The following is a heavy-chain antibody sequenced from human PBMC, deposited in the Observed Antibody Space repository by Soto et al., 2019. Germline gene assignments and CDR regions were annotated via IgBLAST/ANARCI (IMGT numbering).Heavy chain of an antibody. D-gene: IGHD3-3*01. CDR1: GYSISSGYY. J-gene: IGHJ4*02. V-gene: IGHV4-38-2*01. CDR2: IYHSGST. Sequence: SETLSLTCAVSGYSISSGYYWGWIRQPPGKGLEWIGSIYHSGSTYYNPSLKSRVTISVDTSKNQFSLKLSSVTAADTAVYYCAGTIFGVVKYFDYWGQGTLVTVSS. CDR3: AGTIFGVVKYFDY.